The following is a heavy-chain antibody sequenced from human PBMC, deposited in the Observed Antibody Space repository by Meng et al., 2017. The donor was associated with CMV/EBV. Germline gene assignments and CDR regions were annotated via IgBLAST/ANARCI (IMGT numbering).Heavy chain of an antibody. D-gene: IGHD5-12*01. V-gene: IGHV3-33*06. Sequence: GGSLRLSCAASGFTFSSYGMHWVRQAPGKGLEWVAVIWYDGSNKYYADSVKGRFTISRDNFKNTLYLQMNSLRAEDTAVYYCAKEAGRYSGYDFGSYYYYYGMDVWGQGTTVTVSS. CDR2: IWYDGSNK. J-gene: IGHJ6*02. CDR3: AKEAGRYSGYDFGSYYYYYGMDV. CDR1: GFTFSSYG.